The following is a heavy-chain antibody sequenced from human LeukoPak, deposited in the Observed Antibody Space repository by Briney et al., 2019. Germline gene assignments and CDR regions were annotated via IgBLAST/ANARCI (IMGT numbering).Heavy chain of an antibody. D-gene: IGHD3-22*01. J-gene: IGHJ5*02. V-gene: IGHV4-39*01. CDR3: ARKSRYYDRSWFDP. CDR1: GGSISSSSYY. Sequence: PSETLSLTCTVSGGSISSSSYYWGWIRQPPGKGLEWIGSIYYSGSTYYNPSLKSRVTISVDTSKNQFSLKLSSVTAADTAVYYCARKSRYYDRSWFDPWGQGTLVTVSS. CDR2: IYYSGST.